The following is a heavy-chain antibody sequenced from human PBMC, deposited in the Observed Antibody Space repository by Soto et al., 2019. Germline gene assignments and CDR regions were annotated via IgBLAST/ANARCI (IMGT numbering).Heavy chain of an antibody. V-gene: IGHV5-51*07. CDR3: ARGGVSTRTFDY. CDR1: GYNFADYW. Sequence: GESLKISCKGAGYNFADYWIAWVHQMPGKGLELMGIIYPSDSDTRYRPSFQGQVTISADKSISSAYLQWSSLRASDTAMYYCARGGVSTRTFDYWGQGTPVTVSS. CDR2: IYPSDSDT. D-gene: IGHD3-3*01. J-gene: IGHJ4*02.